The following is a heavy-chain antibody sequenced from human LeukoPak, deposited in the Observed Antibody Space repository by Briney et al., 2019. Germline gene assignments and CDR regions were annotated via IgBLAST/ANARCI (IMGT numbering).Heavy chain of an antibody. D-gene: IGHD4-23*01. V-gene: IGHV3-15*01. Sequence: SGGSLRLSCVVSGLTFDNAWMSWVRQAPGKGLEWVGRIKSKNVGETTEYAAPVQGRFTISRDDSKNTVYLQMSSLKTEDTAVYYCTTGPGNSGYWGQGTLVTVSS. CDR3: TTGPGNSGY. J-gene: IGHJ4*02. CDR1: GLTFDNAW. CDR2: IKSKNVGETT.